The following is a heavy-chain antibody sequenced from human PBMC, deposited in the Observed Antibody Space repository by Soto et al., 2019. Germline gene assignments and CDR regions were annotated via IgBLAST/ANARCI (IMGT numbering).Heavy chain of an antibody. CDR2: ISGSGGST. Sequence: EVQLLESGGGLVQPGGSLRLSCAASGFTFSSYAMSWVRQAPGKGLEWVSAISGSGGSTYYADSMKGRFTISRDNSKNTLYLQMNSLRAEDTAVYYCAKDLPRTAAPYYYYGMDVWGQGTTVTVSS. J-gene: IGHJ6*02. V-gene: IGHV3-23*01. D-gene: IGHD6-13*01. CDR3: AKDLPRTAAPYYYYGMDV. CDR1: GFTFSSYA.